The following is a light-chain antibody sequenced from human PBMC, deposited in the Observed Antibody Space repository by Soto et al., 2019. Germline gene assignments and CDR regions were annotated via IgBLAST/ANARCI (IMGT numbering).Light chain of an antibody. CDR3: QSYDCSLCGVL. J-gene: IGLJ2*01. V-gene: IGLV1-40*01. Sequence: QSVLTQPPSVSGAPGQRVTISCTGSSSNIGAGYDVHWYQQLPGTAPKLLIFGNTNRPSGVPDRFSGSKSGTSASLAITGLQAEDEADYYCQSYDCSLCGVLFGGGTKLTVL. CDR1: SSNIGAGYD. CDR2: GNT.